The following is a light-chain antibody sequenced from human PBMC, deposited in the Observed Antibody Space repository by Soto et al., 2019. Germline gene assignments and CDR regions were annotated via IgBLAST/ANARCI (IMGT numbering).Light chain of an antibody. J-gene: IGLJ2*01. CDR3: SSYTSSSKVV. CDR1: SSDVGGYNY. CDR2: EVS. V-gene: IGLV2-14*01. Sequence: QSVLTQPASVSGSPGQSITISCTGTSSDVGGYNYVSWYQQHPGKVPKLMIYEVSNRPSGVSNRFSGSKSGNTASLTISGLQAEDEADYYCSSYTSSSKVVFGGGTKVTV.